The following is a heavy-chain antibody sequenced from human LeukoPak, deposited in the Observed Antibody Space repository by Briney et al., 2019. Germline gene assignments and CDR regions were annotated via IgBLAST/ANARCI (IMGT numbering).Heavy chain of an antibody. CDR3: ASEGGYGEYYFDY. CDR1: GGTFSSYA. V-gene: IGHV1-69*13. CDR2: IIPIFGTA. J-gene: IGHJ4*02. D-gene: IGHD3-10*01. Sequence: SVKVSCKASGGTFSSYAISWVRQVPGQGLEWMGGIIPIFGTANYAQKFQGRVTITADESTSTAYMELSSLRSEDTAVYYCASEGGYGEYYFDYWGQGTLVTVSS.